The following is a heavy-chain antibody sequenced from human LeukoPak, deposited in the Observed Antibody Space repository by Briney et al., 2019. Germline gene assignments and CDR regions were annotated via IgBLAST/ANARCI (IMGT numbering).Heavy chain of an antibody. CDR2: ISSDGSIT. V-gene: IGHV3-74*01. Sequence: GGSLRLSCAASGFTFSSYSMNWVRQAPGKGLVWLSRISSDGSITSYADSVEGRFTISRDNAKSTVYLQMNSLRAEDTAVYYCARPGVGFDYWGQGALVTVSS. CDR1: GFTFSSYS. J-gene: IGHJ4*02. CDR3: ARPGVGFDY.